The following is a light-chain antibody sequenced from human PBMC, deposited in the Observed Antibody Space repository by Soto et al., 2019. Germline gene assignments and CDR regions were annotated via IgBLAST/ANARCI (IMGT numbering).Light chain of an antibody. Sequence: QSVLTQPRSVSGSPGQSVTISCTGTSIDVGGYNYVSWYQQHPGKAPKLMIYDVSKRPSGVPDRFSGSKSGNTASLTISGLQAEDEADYYCCSYAGSYTLFGGGTKVTVL. CDR1: SIDVGGYNY. CDR3: CSYAGSYTL. CDR2: DVS. J-gene: IGLJ2*01. V-gene: IGLV2-11*01.